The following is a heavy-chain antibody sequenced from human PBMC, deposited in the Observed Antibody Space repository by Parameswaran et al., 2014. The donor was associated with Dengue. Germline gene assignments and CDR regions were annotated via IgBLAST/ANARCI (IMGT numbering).Heavy chain of an antibody. CDR2: IIPVFGTP. CDR3: ARGGVDYYDGSGYSYRRTRGWFDP. Sequence: WVRQAPGQGLEWMGGIIPVFGTPNIAQKFQGRVTITADESTSTAYMELSSLRSEDTAVYFCARGGVDYYDGSGYSYRRTRGWFDPWGQGTLVTVSS. D-gene: IGHD3-22*01. J-gene: IGHJ5*02. V-gene: IGHV1-69*01.